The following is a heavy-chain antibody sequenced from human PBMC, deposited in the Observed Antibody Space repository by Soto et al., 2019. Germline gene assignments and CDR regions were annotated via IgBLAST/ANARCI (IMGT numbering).Heavy chain of an antibody. J-gene: IGHJ1*01. CDR3: ARDQGAYAEYFQH. Sequence: QVQLVESGGGVVQPGRSLRLSCAASGFTFSSYGMHWVRQAPGKGLEWVALIWYDGSNKYYEDCVKGRFTISRDNSKNTLYLQMNSLRAEDTAVYYCARDQGAYAEYFQHWGQGTLVTVSS. CDR2: IWYDGSNK. D-gene: IGHD1-26*01. CDR1: GFTFSSYG. V-gene: IGHV3-33*01.